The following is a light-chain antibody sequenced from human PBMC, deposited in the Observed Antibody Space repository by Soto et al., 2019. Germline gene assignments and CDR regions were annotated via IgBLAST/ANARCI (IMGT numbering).Light chain of an antibody. Sequence: DIQMTQSPSSLSASLGDRVTITCRASQSISSYLNWYQQKPGKAPKLLIYAASTLQSGVPSSFSGSGSGTDFTLTISSLQPEDFATYSYKQSCITLRTFGQGNKVEIK. CDR1: QSISSY. CDR2: AAS. J-gene: IGKJ1*01. CDR3: KQSCITLRT. V-gene: IGKV1-39*01.